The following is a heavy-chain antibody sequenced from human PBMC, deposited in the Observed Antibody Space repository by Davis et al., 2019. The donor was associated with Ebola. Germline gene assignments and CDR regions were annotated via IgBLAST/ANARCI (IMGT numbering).Heavy chain of an antibody. CDR3: AKDPHPYSSGLLYNWFDP. Sequence: GESLKISCAASGFTFSSYSMNWVRQAPGKGLEWVSSISSSSSYIYYADSVKGRFTISRDNSKNTLYLQMNSLRAEDTAVYYCAKDPHPYSSGLLYNWFDPWGQGTLVTVSS. D-gene: IGHD6-19*01. V-gene: IGHV3-21*04. CDR1: GFTFSSYS. J-gene: IGHJ5*02. CDR2: ISSSSSYI.